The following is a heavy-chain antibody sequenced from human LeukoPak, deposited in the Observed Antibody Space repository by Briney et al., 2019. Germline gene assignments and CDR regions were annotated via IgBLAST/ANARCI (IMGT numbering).Heavy chain of an antibody. CDR1: GFTFSSYA. CDR2: ISYDGSNK. CDR3: ARDLNSSGWPANDAFDI. Sequence: GGSLRLSCAASGFTFSSYAMHWVRQAPGKGLEWVAVISYDGSNKYYADSVKGRFTISRDNSKNTLYLQMNSLRAEDTAVYYCARDLNSSGWPANDAFDIWGQGTMVTVSS. J-gene: IGHJ3*02. V-gene: IGHV3-30-3*01. D-gene: IGHD6-19*01.